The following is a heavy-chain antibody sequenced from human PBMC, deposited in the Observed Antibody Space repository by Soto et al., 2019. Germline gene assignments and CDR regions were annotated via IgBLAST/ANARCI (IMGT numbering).Heavy chain of an antibody. CDR3: ARDPWGGYSYGELDY. D-gene: IGHD5-18*01. CDR2: ISAYNGNT. CDR1: GYTFTSYG. Sequence: QVQLVQSGAEVKKPGASVKVSCKASGYTFTSYGISWVRQAPGQGLEWMGWISAYNGNTNYAQKLQGRVTMTTDTSTSTAYRELWSVRSGDTSVYYGARDPWGGYSYGELDYWGQGTLVTVSS. V-gene: IGHV1-18*04. J-gene: IGHJ4*02.